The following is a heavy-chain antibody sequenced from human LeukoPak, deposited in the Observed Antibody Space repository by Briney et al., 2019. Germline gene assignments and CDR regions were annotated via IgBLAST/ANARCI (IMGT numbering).Heavy chain of an antibody. CDR1: GFTFSDYY. J-gene: IGHJ4*02. V-gene: IGHV3-11*03. CDR3: ARWYCSGGNCQSDFDY. D-gene: IGHD2-15*01. CDR2: ISTSSSYT. Sequence: GGSLGLSCAVSGFTFSDYYMSWIRQAPGKGLEWVSYISTSSSYTNYADSVKGRFTISRDNAKNSLYLQMNSLRAEDTAVYYCARWYCSGGNCQSDFDYWGQGTLVTVSS.